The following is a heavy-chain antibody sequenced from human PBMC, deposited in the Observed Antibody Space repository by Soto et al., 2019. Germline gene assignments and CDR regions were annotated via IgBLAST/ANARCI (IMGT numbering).Heavy chain of an antibody. J-gene: IGHJ4*02. V-gene: IGHV3-21*01. CDR1: GFTFSSYS. Sequence: VQLVESGGGLVKPGGSLRLSCAASGFTFSSYSMNWVRQAPGKGLEWVSSISSSSSYIYYADSVKGRFTISRDNAKNSLYLQMNSLRAEDTAVYYCARFCSGGSCYFADYWGQGTLVTVSS. CDR3: ARFCSGGSCYFADY. D-gene: IGHD2-15*01. CDR2: ISSSSSYI.